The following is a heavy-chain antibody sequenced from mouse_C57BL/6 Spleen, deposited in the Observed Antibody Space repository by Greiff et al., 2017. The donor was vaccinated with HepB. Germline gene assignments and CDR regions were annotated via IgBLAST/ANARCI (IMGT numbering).Heavy chain of an antibody. D-gene: IGHD1-1*01. Sequence: VQLQQSGAELVRPGASVTLSCKASGYTFTDYEMHWVKQTPVHGLEWIGAIDPETGGTAYNQKFKGKAILTADKSSSTAYMELRSLTSEDSAVYYCTRGYGSSWAYWGQGTLVTVSA. J-gene: IGHJ3*01. CDR3: TRGYGSSWAY. CDR1: GYTFTDYE. V-gene: IGHV1-15*01. CDR2: IDPETGGT.